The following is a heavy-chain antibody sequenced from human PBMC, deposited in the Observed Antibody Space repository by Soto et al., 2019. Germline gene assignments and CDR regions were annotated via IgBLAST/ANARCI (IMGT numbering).Heavy chain of an antibody. CDR3: ATSQKGYNWNYFDH. Sequence: SETLSLTCTVSGGSISSYYWGWLRQSPGKGPEWIGSVFYTGFTSYNPSLESRVSVSVDTSKNQFSLKVSGVSAADTAVYYCATSQKGYNWNYFDHWGQGALVTVPQ. CDR1: GGSISSYY. D-gene: IGHD1-20*01. J-gene: IGHJ4*02. V-gene: IGHV4-39*01. CDR2: VFYTGFT.